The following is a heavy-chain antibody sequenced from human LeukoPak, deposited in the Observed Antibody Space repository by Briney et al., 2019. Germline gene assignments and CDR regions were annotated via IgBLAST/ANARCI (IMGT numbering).Heavy chain of an antibody. Sequence: PGRSLRLSCAASGFTFSSYGMHWVRQAPGKGLEWVAVIPYDGSNKYYADSVKGRFTISRDNSKNTLYLQMNSLRAEDTAVYYCARPGIAAAGTGYFDYWGQGTLVTVSS. V-gene: IGHV3-30*03. CDR3: ARPGIAAAGTGYFDY. CDR1: GFTFSSYG. D-gene: IGHD6-13*01. J-gene: IGHJ4*02. CDR2: IPYDGSNK.